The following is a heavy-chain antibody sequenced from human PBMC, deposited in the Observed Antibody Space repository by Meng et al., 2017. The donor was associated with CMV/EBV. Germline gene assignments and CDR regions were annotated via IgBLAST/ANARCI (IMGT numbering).Heavy chain of an antibody. J-gene: IGHJ4*02. CDR1: GGSISSYY. Sequence: QAKFEESGPGLVKPSETLSLTCTVSGGSISSYYWSWIRQSAGKGLEWIGRIYTSGSTNYNPSLKSRVTMSVDTSKNQFSLKLSSVTAADTAVYYCARHGDTAMVVGIDYWGQGTLVTVSS. V-gene: IGHV4-4*07. CDR3: ARHGDTAMVVGIDY. D-gene: IGHD5-18*01. CDR2: IYTSGST.